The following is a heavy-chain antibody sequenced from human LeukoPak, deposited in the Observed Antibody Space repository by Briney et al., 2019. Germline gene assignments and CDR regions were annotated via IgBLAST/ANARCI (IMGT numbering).Heavy chain of an antibody. CDR2: INHSGST. J-gene: IGHJ5*02. Sequence: PSETLSLTCAVYGGSFSGYYWSWIRQPPGKGLEWIGEINHSGSTNYNPSLKSRVTISVDTSKNQFSLKLSSVTAADTAVYYCARVPLNWFDPWGQGTLVTVSS. V-gene: IGHV4-34*01. CDR3: ARVPLNWFDP. CDR1: GGSFSGYY.